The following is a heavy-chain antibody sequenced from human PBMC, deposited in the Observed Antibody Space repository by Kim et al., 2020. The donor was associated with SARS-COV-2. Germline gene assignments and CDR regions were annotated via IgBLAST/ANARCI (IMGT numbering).Heavy chain of an antibody. CDR3: AREAGDFAYVAGYYFRL. V-gene: IGHV4-39*02. CDR1: GDSIVSTGDH. Sequence: SETLSLTCTVSGDSIVSTGDHWAWIRQPPGGGLDWIGSIYFSGFTTVAPSLESRVRLSVDTSKNQFSVHLTSVTAADTAVYFCAREAGDFAYVAGYYFRLWGPGTLVTVSS. J-gene: IGHJ4*01. CDR2: IYFSGFT. D-gene: IGHD1-26*01.